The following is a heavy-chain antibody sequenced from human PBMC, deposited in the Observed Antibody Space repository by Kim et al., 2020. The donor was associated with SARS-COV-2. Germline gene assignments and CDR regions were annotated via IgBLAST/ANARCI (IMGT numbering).Heavy chain of an antibody. D-gene: IGHD2-8*01. J-gene: IGHJ6*02. CDR2: IAGSAERT. CDR1: GFTFNTYA. V-gene: IGHV3-23*01. CDR3: AKEGGVYTAYFSAMDV. Sequence: GGSLRLSCAASGFTFNTYAMTWVRQAPGKGLEWVSSIAGSAERTYYADSVKGRFFISRDNSRNALYLQMNSLRAEDTAVYYCAKEGGVYTAYFSAMDVWGQGTTVTVSS.